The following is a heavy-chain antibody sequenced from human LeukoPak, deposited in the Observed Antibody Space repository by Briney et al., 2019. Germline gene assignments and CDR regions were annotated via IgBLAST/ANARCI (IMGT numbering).Heavy chain of an antibody. CDR3: ARAGIAAAGRVGGDYYYYYYMDV. V-gene: IGHV1-2*02. D-gene: IGHD6-13*01. J-gene: IGHJ6*03. CDR1: GYTFTGYY. Sequence: ASVKVSCKASGYTFTGYYMHWVRQAPGQGLEWMGWINPNSGGTNYAQKFQGRVTMTRDTSISTAYMELSRLRSDDTAVYYCARAGIAAAGRVGGDYYYYYYMDVWGKGTTVTVSS. CDR2: INPNSGGT.